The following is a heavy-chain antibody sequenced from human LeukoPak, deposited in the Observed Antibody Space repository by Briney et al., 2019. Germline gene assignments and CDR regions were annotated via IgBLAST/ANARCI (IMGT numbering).Heavy chain of an antibody. J-gene: IGHJ6*03. CDR1: GGTFSSYA. D-gene: IGHD1-7*01. Sequence: ASVKVSCTASGGTFSSYAISWVRQAPGQGLEWMGGIIPIFGTANYAQKFQGRVTITTDESTSTAYMELSSLRSEDTAVYYCARDRGITGTTQNYYYMDVWGKGTTVTVSS. CDR2: IIPIFGTA. V-gene: IGHV1-69*05. CDR3: ARDRGITGTTQNYYYMDV.